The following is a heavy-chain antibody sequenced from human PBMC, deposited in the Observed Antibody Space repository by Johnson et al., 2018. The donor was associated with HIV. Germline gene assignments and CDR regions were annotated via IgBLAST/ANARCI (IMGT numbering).Heavy chain of an antibody. V-gene: IGHV3-30*04. CDR2: ISYDGSNK. CDR3: ARDRKQWMGVGGGIKEI. D-gene: IGHD6-19*01. CDR1: GFTFSSYA. Sequence: QVQLVESGGGVVQPGRSLRLSCGASGFTFSSYAMHWIRQAPGQGLESVAVISYDGSNKYYADSVKGRFTITRDNSKNTLYLPMNSLRAEDTGVYNCARDRKQWMGVGGGIKEIWGQGTMVTGPS. J-gene: IGHJ3*02.